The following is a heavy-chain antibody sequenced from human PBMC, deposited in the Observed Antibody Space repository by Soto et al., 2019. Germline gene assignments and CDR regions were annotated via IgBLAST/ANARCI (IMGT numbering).Heavy chain of an antibody. Sequence: EVQLVESGGGLVKPGGSLRLSCAASGFTFSSYSMNWVRQAPGKGLEWVSSISSSSSYIYYADSVKGRFTISRDNAKNSLYLQMNSLRAEDTAVYYCAPIYCSGGSCYSFYGGQGTLVTVSS. V-gene: IGHV3-21*01. CDR1: GFTFSSYS. D-gene: IGHD2-15*01. CDR2: ISSSSSYI. CDR3: APIYCSGGSCYSFY. J-gene: IGHJ4*02.